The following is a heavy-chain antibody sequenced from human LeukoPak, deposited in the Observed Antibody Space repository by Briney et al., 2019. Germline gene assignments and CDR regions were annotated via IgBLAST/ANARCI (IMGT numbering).Heavy chain of an antibody. D-gene: IGHD6-13*01. J-gene: IGHJ6*03. Sequence: GGSLRLSCAASGFTFSSYAMHWVRQAPGKGLEWVAVISYDGSNKYYADSVKGRFTISRDNSKNTLYLQMNSLRAEDTAVYYCARAPDPGYSSSWYFFGGDPYYYYYMDVWGKGTTVTVSS. V-gene: IGHV3-30*04. CDR3: ARAPDPGYSSSWYFFGGDPYYYYYMDV. CDR2: ISYDGSNK. CDR1: GFTFSSYA.